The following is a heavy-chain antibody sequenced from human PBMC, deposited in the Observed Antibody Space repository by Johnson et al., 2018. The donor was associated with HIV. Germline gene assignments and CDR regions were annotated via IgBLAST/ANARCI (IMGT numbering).Heavy chain of an antibody. CDR1: GFTFSRFW. Sequence: VQLVESGGRLVQPGGFLGLSCAASGFTFSRFWMTWVRQAPGKGLEWVANIKQDGAEIFYVDSVKGRFTISRDNAKNSLYLQMNSLRTKDTALYHCAKDESGSKFRDAVDIWGQGTMVTVSS. CDR2: IKQDGAEI. J-gene: IGHJ3*02. V-gene: IGHV3-7*03. CDR3: AKDESGSKFRDAVDI. D-gene: IGHD1-26*01.